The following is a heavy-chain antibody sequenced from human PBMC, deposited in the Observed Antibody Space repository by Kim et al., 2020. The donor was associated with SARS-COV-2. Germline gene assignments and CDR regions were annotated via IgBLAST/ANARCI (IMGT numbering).Heavy chain of an antibody. J-gene: IGHJ4*02. Sequence: SETLSLTCTVSGGSITDHNYWTWVRQRPGEGLEWIGEMFHRGLSNYNPSLESRVTISLDRLNNQFSLKMQFVTAADTAVYYCAKEGGYSLDRWGKGTLVVVSS. CDR3: AKEGGYSLDR. CDR1: GGSITDHNY. CDR2: MFHRGLS. V-gene: IGHV4-4*02. D-gene: IGHD5-18*01.